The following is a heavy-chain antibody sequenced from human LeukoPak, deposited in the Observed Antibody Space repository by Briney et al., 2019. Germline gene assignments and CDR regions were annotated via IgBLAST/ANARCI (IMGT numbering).Heavy chain of an antibody. J-gene: IGHJ3*02. D-gene: IGHD3-10*01. V-gene: IGHV3-33*01. Sequence: GGSLRLSCAASGFIFSTYGIHWVRQAPGKGLEWVAVIWHDGTNEHYADSVKGRFTISRDNSKNTLYLQMDSLRVEDTAVYYCARGRDLPAFDIWGQGTLVTVSS. CDR1: GFIFSTYG. CDR2: IWHDGTNE. CDR3: ARGRDLPAFDI.